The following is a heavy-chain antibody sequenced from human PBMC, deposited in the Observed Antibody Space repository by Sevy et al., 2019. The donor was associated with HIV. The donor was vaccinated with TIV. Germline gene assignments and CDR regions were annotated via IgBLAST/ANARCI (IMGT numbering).Heavy chain of an antibody. CDR1: GYSFTSYW. Sequence: GESLKISCKGSGYSFTSYWIGWVRQMPGKGLEWMGIIYPGDPDTRYSPSFQGQVTISADKSISTAYLQWSSLKASDTAMYYCARRGGPYYDFWSGYYAPDYYYYGMDVWGQGTTVTVSS. CDR2: IYPGDPDT. CDR3: ARRGGPYYDFWSGYYAPDYYYYGMDV. J-gene: IGHJ6*02. D-gene: IGHD3-3*01. V-gene: IGHV5-51*01.